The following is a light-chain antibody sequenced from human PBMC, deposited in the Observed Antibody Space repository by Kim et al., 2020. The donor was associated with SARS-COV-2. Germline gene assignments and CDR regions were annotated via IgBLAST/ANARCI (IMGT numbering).Light chain of an antibody. CDR1: NIGSKS. CDR2: YDS. J-gene: IGLJ2*01. CDR3: QVWDSNSDHVV. Sequence: SYELTQPPSVSVAPGKTARITCGGNNIGSKSVHWYQQKPGQAPVLAIYYDSDRPSGIPERFSGSNSGNTATLAISRVEAGDEADYYCQVWDSNSDHVVFGGGTQLTVL. V-gene: IGLV3-21*04.